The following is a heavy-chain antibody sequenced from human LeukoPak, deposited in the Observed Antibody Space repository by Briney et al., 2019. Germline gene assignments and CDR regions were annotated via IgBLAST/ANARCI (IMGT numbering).Heavy chain of an antibody. V-gene: IGHV3-30*18. Sequence: GGSLILSCAASGITFRSYGMHWVRQAPGKGLEWVAVISYDGSHKYYADSVEGRFSISRDNSKNTLYLQMNSLRADDTAVYYCAKGARGDTVTSIVGLNWFDPWGQGTLVTVSS. CDR1: GITFRSYG. CDR3: AKGARGDTVTSIVGLNWFDP. CDR2: ISYDGSHK. D-gene: IGHD4-17*01. J-gene: IGHJ5*02.